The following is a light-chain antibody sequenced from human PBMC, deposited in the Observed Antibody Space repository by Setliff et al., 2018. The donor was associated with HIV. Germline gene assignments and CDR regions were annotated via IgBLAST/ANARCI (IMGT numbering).Light chain of an antibody. CDR2: EVS. CDR3: SSYTSNNLYV. CDR1: SSDVGTYNY. Sequence: QSALTQPASVSGSPGQSITISCTGTSSDVGTYNYVSWCQQHPGKAPKLMIYEVSNRPSGVSNRFSGSKSGNTASLTISGLQAGDEADYYCSSYTSNNLYVFGTGTKVTVL. V-gene: IGLV2-14*01. J-gene: IGLJ1*01.